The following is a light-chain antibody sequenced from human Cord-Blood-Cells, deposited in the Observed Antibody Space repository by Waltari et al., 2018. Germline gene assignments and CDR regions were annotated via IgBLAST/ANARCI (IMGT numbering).Light chain of an antibody. CDR2: DVS. Sequence: QSALTQPASVSGSPAQSITISCTGTSSDVVGYNYVSWYQQHPGKAPKLMIYDVSKRPSGVSNRFSGSKSGNTASLTISGLQAEDEADYYCSSYTSSSTYVFGTGTKVTVL. CDR3: SSYTSSSTYV. V-gene: IGLV2-14*01. CDR1: SSDVVGYNY. J-gene: IGLJ1*01.